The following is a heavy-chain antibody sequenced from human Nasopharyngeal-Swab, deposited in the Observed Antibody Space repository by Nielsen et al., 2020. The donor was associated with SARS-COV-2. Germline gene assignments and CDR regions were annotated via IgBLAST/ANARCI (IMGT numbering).Heavy chain of an antibody. CDR2: ISSSGDYI. Sequence: LSLTCAASGFTFNIYTMNWVRQAPGKGLEWVSAISSSGDYIYYAASVKGRFTISRDNAKNSLYLQMNSLRAEDTAVYFCAREAHDYSNYRRGAEWFDPWGQGTLVTVSS. CDR3: AREAHDYSNYRRGAEWFDP. CDR1: GFTFNIYT. D-gene: IGHD4-11*01. J-gene: IGHJ5*02. V-gene: IGHV3-21*01.